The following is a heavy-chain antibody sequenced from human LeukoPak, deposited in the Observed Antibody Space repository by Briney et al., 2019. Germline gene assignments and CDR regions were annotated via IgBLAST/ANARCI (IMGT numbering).Heavy chain of an antibody. J-gene: IGHJ2*01. CDR2: IYFTGST. Sequence: TSETLSLTCTVSGVSISSHNWSWIRQPPGKGLEWVGYIYFTGSTDYNPSLKSRVTISVDTSKNQVSLKQSSVTAADTAVYYCARSSPVCWNFDLWGRGTLVTVSA. CDR1: GVSISSHN. V-gene: IGHV4-59*11. CDR3: ARSSPVCWNFDL.